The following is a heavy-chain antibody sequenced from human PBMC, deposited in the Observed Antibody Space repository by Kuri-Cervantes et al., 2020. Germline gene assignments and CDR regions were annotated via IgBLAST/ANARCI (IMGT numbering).Heavy chain of an antibody. J-gene: IGHJ3*02. D-gene: IGHD3-22*01. CDR1: GFTFSSYG. CDR2: IWYDGSNK. CDR3: ARGYYDSSGYWIKGAFDI. Sequence: GESLKISCAASGFTFSSYGMHWVRQAPGKGLEWVAVIWYDGSNKYYADSVKGRFTISRDNAKSSLYLQMNSLRDDDTAVYYCARGYYDSSGYWIKGAFDIWGQGTMVTVSS. V-gene: IGHV3-33*01.